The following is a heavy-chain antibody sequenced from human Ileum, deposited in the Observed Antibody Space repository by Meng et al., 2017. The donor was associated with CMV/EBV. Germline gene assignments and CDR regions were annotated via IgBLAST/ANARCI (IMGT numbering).Heavy chain of an antibody. Sequence: GESLKISCAASGFIFTNYAMSWVRQAPGKRPEWVSGIGGRGDMTYYADSVKGRFTISRDISKNTLYLQMESLRAEDTAVYYCARDRTGEFDYWGQGTLVTVSS. J-gene: IGHJ4*02. CDR1: GFIFTNYA. CDR2: IGGRGDMT. D-gene: IGHD7-27*01. CDR3: ARDRTGEFDY. V-gene: IGHV3-23*01.